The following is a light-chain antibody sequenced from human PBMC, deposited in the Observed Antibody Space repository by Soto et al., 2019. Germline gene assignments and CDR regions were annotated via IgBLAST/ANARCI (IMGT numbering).Light chain of an antibody. J-gene: IGKJ1*01. CDR2: GAS. CDR3: QQYGSSPWT. CDR1: QSVSSSY. Sequence: EIVLTQSPGTLSLSPGERATLSCRASQSVSSSYLAWYQQKPGQAPRLLIYGASSRDTGIPDRFSGSGSGTDFTLTISRLEPEDFAVSYCQQYGSSPWTFGQGTKVEIK. V-gene: IGKV3-20*01.